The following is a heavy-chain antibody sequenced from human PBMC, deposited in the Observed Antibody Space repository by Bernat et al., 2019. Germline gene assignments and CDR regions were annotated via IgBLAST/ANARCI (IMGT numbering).Heavy chain of an antibody. CDR2: FDPEDGET. CDR3: ATDAFGPGGGAAYYSYGMDV. CDR1: GYTLTELS. V-gene: IGHV1-24*01. J-gene: IGHJ6*02. D-gene: IGHD3-10*01. Sequence: QVQLVQSGAEVKKPGASVKVSCKVSGYTLTELSMHWVRQAPGKGLEWMGGFDPEDGETIYAQKFQGRVTRTEETSTDTAYMGLGSLRSGDTAVYYCATDAFGPGGGAAYYSYGMDVWGQGTTVTVSS.